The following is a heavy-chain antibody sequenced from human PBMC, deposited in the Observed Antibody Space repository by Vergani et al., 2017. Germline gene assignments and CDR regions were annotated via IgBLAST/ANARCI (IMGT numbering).Heavy chain of an antibody. CDR2: IREDGGEK. J-gene: IGHJ4*02. CDR1: GFTFSFNW. D-gene: IGHD3-22*01. CDR3: ARGGSGYDY. V-gene: IGHV3-7*01. Sequence: EVQLVESGGALVQPGGSLRLSCAASGFTFSFNWMTRVRQAPGKGLEWVANIREDGGEKHYMDSVKGRFTISRDNAKNSVYLQMKGLRVDDTAVYYCARGGSGYDYWGQGTLVTVSS.